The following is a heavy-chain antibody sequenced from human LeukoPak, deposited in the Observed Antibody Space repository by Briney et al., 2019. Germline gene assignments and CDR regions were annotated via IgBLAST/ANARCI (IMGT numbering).Heavy chain of an antibody. J-gene: IGHJ4*02. V-gene: IGHV4-34*01. CDR2: INHSGST. D-gene: IGHD1-26*01. CDR3: AREGAGSPAY. Sequence: SETLSLTCAVYGGSFSGYYWSWIRQPPGKGLEWIGEINHSGSTNYNPSLKSRVTISVDTSKNQFSLKLSSVTAADTAVYYCAREGAGSPAYWGQGTLVTVSS. CDR1: GGSFSGYY.